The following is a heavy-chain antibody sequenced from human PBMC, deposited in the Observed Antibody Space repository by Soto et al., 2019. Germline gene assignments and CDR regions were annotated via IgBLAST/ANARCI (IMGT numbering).Heavy chain of an antibody. CDR3: ARDGDPGYSFWSGPLGGGRFDP. CDR2: IVPLFGTA. J-gene: IGHJ5*02. CDR1: GGTFGNTA. D-gene: IGHD3-3*01. V-gene: IGHV1-69*12. Sequence: QVQLVQSGAEVKEPGSSVNVSCKTSGGTFGNTAVTWVRQVPGQGLEWIGGIVPLFGTANYAQKFRGRVMITADESSSTAYMDRSSLRSDDTAIYYCARDGDPGYSFWSGPLGGGRFDPWVQGTLVTVSS.